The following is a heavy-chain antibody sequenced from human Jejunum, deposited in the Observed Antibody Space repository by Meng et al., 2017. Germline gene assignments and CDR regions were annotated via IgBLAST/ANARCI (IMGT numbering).Heavy chain of an antibody. CDR3: AKELANARPFDY. V-gene: IGHV3-23*01. Sequence: GESLKISCAASGFIFTNYDMSWVRQAPGKGPEWVSTVTIDGATHYADSVKGRFSISRDNSKNTLFLQMNSLRVDDTAISSRAKELANARPFDYWGQGTLVTVSS. D-gene: IGHD2-2*01. CDR1: GFIFTNYD. J-gene: IGHJ4*02. CDR2: VTIDGAT.